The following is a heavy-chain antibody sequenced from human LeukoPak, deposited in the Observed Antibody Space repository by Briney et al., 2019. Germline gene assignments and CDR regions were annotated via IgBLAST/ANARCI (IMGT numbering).Heavy chain of an antibody. CDR1: ALGATNAW. Sequence: TGGSLRLSHPSAALGATNAWMVSVRQAPGKGLEWVGRIKANLDGGATDFAAPVKGTFTISRDDSTRTVYLRLTTLKIEDTSVQEFTTDCYHFDFTSGYYSYWGQGSLVTVSS. J-gene: IGHJ4*02. CDR2: IKANLDGGAT. D-gene: IGHD3-3*01. V-gene: IGHV3-15*01. CDR3: TTDCYHFDFTSGYYSY.